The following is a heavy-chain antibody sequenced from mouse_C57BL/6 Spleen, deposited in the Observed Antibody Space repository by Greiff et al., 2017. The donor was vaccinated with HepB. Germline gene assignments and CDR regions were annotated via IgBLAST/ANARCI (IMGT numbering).Heavy chain of an antibody. Sequence: VQLVESGPGLVQPSQSLSITCTVSGFSLTSYGVHWVRQSPGKGLEWLGVIWRGGSTDYNAAFMSRLSITKDNSKSQVFFKMNSLQADDTAIYYCAKNSYGSRNWYFDVWGTGTTVTVSS. D-gene: IGHD1-1*01. V-gene: IGHV2-5*01. J-gene: IGHJ1*03. CDR2: IWRGGST. CDR3: AKNSYGSRNWYFDV. CDR1: GFSLTSYG.